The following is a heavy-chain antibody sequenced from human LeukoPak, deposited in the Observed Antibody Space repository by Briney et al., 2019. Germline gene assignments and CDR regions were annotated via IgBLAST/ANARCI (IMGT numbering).Heavy chain of an antibody. CDR3: ATSIAAAVEGNAFDI. V-gene: IGHV1-69*05. CDR2: IIPIFGTA. D-gene: IGHD6-13*01. J-gene: IGHJ3*02. Sequence: GASVKVSCKASGGTFSSYAISWVRQAPGQGLEWMGGIIPIFGTANYAQKFQGRVTMTRNTSISTAYMELSSLRSEDTAVYYCATSIAAAVEGNAFDIWGQGTMVTVSS. CDR1: GGTFSSYA.